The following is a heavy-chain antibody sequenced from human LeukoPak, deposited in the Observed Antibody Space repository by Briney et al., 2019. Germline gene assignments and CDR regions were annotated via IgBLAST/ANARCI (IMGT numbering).Heavy chain of an antibody. CDR2: ISAYNGYT. CDR3: ARGRRRLQPFGI. J-gene: IGHJ3*02. V-gene: IGHV1-18*01. Sequence: VASVKVSCKASGYTFTSYGISWVRQAPGQGLEWMGWISAYNGYTNYAQNLQGRVTMITDTSTSTAYMELRSLMSDDTAVYFCARGRRRLQPFGIWGQGTMVTVSS. D-gene: IGHD5-12*01. CDR1: GYTFTSYG.